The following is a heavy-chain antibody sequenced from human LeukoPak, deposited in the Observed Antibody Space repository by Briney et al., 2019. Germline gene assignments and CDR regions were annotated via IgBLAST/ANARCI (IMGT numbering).Heavy chain of an antibody. CDR2: INPNSGGT. D-gene: IGHD3-3*01. Sequence: GASVKVSCKASGYTLTGYYMHWVRQAPGQGLEWVGWINPNSGGTNYAQKFQGRVTITRDTSISTAYMELSRLRSDDTAVYYCARKKKTYYDLTNWFDPWGQGTLVTVSS. CDR1: GYTLTGYY. J-gene: IGHJ5*02. V-gene: IGHV1-2*02. CDR3: ARKKKTYYDLTNWFDP.